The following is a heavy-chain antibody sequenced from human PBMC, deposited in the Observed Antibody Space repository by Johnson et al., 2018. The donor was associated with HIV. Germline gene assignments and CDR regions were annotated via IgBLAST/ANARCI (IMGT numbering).Heavy chain of an antibody. CDR3: ASQVRGLRLGVDAFDI. CDR2: ITGTGGST. V-gene: IGHV3-23*04. D-gene: IGHD5-12*01. CDR1: GFTFSSYG. J-gene: IGHJ3*02. Sequence: VQLVESGGDMVQPGRSLRLSCAASGFTFSSYGMSWVRQAPGKGLEWVSGITGTGGSTYYADSVKGRFTISRDNSKNTLYLQMNSLRAEDTAVYYCASQVRGLRLGVDAFDIWGQGTLVTVSS.